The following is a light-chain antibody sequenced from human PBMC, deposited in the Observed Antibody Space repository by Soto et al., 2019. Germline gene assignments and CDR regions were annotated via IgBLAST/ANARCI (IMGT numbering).Light chain of an antibody. CDR1: QSVSSSY. V-gene: IGKV3-20*01. CDR2: GAS. CDR3: QQYGSSRGVT. Sequence: EIVLTQSPGTLSLSPGERATLSCRASQSVSSSYLAWYQQKPGQAPRLLIYGASSRATGIPDRFSGSGSGTDFTLTISRLEPEVFAVYYWQQYGSSRGVTFGPGTKVDIK. J-gene: IGKJ3*01.